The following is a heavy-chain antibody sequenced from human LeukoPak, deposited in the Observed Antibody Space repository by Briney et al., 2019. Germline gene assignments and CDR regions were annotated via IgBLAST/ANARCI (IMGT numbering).Heavy chain of an antibody. J-gene: IGHJ4*02. Sequence: GGSLRLSCAASGFTVGSNYMNWVRQAPGKGLEWVSILFGSGRTYYADSVKGRSTISRDNSKNTLFLQMNNMRTEDTAIYYCVRVRSSSWYFDLWGQGTLVTVSS. CDR2: LFGSGRT. V-gene: IGHV3-66*02. CDR1: GFTVGSNY. CDR3: VRVRSSSWYFDL. D-gene: IGHD6-13*01.